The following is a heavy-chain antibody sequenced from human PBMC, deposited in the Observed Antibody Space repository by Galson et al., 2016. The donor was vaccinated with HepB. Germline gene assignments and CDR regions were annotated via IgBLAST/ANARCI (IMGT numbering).Heavy chain of an antibody. J-gene: IGHJ4*02. Sequence: PALVKPTQTLTLTCTFSGFSLSTSGMCVNWIRQPPGKALEWLARIDWNDNKYYSTSLRTRLTISKDTSKNQVVLTMTNMDPVDTATFYCARTPSDYDFWSGFYDWGQGTLVTVSS. CDR2: IDWNDNK. V-gene: IGHV2-70*11. CDR3: ARTPSDYDFWSGFYD. D-gene: IGHD3-3*01. CDR1: GFSLSTSGMC.